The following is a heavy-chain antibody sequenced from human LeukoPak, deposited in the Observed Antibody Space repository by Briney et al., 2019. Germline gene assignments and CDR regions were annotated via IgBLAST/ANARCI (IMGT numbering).Heavy chain of an antibody. V-gene: IGHV3-11*01. CDR2: ISSSGSTI. D-gene: IGHD5-12*01. Sequence: GGSLRLSCAASGFTFSDYYMSWIRQAPGKGLEWVSYISSSGSTIYYADSVKGRFTISRDNAKNSLYLQMNSLRAEDTAVYYCAGPIRGYSGYNSVDYYGMDVWGQGTTVTVSS. J-gene: IGHJ6*02. CDR3: AGPIRGYSGYNSVDYYGMDV. CDR1: GFTFSDYY.